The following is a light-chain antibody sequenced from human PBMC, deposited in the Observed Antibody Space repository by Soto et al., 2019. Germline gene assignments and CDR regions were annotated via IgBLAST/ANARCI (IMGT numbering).Light chain of an antibody. CDR1: QSISDY. CDR2: GAS. CDR3: QQSYSLPLT. J-gene: IGKJ3*01. Sequence: DIQMTQSPSSLSASVGDRVAITCRSSQSISDYLNWYQQKPGKALKLVIYGASNLQSGVPPRFSGSGSGSEFTLTISGLQPDDFPIYFCQQSYSLPLTFGPGTKVDV. V-gene: IGKV1-39*01.